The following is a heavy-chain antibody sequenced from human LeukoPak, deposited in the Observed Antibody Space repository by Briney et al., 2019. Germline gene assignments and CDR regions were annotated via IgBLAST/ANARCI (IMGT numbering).Heavy chain of an antibody. Sequence: GGSLRLSCATSGFTFRNHGMHWVRQAPGKGLEWVAVIWYDGSNKYYGDSVKGRFTISRDNSKNTLYLQMNSLRAEDTAVYYCARDTWGAVAGTFDYWGQGTLVTVSS. J-gene: IGHJ4*02. CDR3: ARDTWGAVAGTFDY. CDR2: IWYDGSNK. CDR1: GFTFRNHG. V-gene: IGHV3-33*01. D-gene: IGHD6-19*01.